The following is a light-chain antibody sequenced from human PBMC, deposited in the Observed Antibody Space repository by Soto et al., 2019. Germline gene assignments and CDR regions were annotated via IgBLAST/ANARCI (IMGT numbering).Light chain of an antibody. CDR3: QQYGSSGT. CDR2: GAS. CDR1: QSVSNNY. J-gene: IGKJ1*01. Sequence: EIVLTHSPGTLSLSPCERATLSFRASQSVSNNYLAWYQQKPGQAPRLLIYGASNRATGIPDRFSGSGSGTDFTLTISRLEPEDFAVYYCQQYGSSGTFGQGTKVDTK. V-gene: IGKV3-20*01.